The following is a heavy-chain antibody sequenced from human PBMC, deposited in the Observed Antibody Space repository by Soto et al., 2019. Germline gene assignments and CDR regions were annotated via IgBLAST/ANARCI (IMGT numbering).Heavy chain of an antibody. CDR3: ARGGEMATIKNWFDP. J-gene: IGHJ5*02. Sequence: GGSLRLSCAASGFTFSSYWMHWVRQAPGKGLVWVSRINSDGSSTSYADSVKGRFTISRDNAKNTLYLQMNSLRAEDTAVYYCARGGEMATIKNWFDPWGQGTLVTVSS. V-gene: IGHV3-74*01. CDR2: INSDGSST. CDR1: GFTFSSYW. D-gene: IGHD5-12*01.